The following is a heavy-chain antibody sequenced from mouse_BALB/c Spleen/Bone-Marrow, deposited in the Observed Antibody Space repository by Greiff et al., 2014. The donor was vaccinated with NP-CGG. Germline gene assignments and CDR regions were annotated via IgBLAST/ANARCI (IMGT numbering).Heavy chain of an antibody. CDR3: AFITTVVEYYLDY. J-gene: IGHJ2*01. D-gene: IGHD1-1*01. V-gene: IGHV14-3*02. CDR1: GFNIKDTY. Sequence: EVQLQQSGAELVKPGASVKLSCTASGFNIKDTYMHWVKQRPEQGLEWIGRIDPANGNSKYDPKFQGKATITADTSSNTAYLQLSSLTSEDTAVYYCAFITTVVEYYLDYWGQGTTLTVSS. CDR2: IDPANGNS.